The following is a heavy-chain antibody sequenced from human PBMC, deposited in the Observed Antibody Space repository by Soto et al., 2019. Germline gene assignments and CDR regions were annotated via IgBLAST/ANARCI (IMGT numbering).Heavy chain of an antibody. V-gene: IGHV4-31*03. D-gene: IGHD6-13*01. Sequence: PSETLSLTCTVSGGSISSGGYYWSWIRQHPGKGLEWIGYIYYSGSTYYNPPLKSRVTISVDTSKNQFSLKLSSVTAADTAVYYCARDREAAAGSDWFDPWGQGTLVTVSS. CDR2: IYYSGST. J-gene: IGHJ5*02. CDR1: GGSISSGGYY. CDR3: ARDREAAAGSDWFDP.